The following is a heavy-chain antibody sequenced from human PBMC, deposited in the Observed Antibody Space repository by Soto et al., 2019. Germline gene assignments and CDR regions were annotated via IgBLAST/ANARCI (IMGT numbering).Heavy chain of an antibody. J-gene: IGHJ5*02. D-gene: IGHD3-10*01. Sequence: EVQLVESGGGLVQPGGSLRLSCAASGFTFSIHSMNWVRQAPGKGLEWVSYISNGGATIYYADSVKGRLNISRDNAKKSLYPQMNSLTDEDTAVYYCVREWFGELSCGQGTLVTVSS. CDR1: GFTFSIHS. CDR2: ISNGGATI. CDR3: VREWFGELS. V-gene: IGHV3-48*02.